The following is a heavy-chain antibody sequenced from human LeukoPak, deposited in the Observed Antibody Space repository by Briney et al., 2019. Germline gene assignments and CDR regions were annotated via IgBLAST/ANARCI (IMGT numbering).Heavy chain of an antibody. CDR2: ISGSGGST. CDR3: ATPPLTGNGWYIAF. J-gene: IGHJ4*02. V-gene: IGHV3-23*01. D-gene: IGHD6-19*01. Sequence: GGSLRLSCAAPGFTFSNYAMGWVRQPPGKGLEWVSAISGSGGSTYYADSVKGRFTISRVNSKNTLYLQMNSLRAEDTALYYCATPPLTGNGWYIAFWGQGALVTVSS. CDR1: GFTFSNYA.